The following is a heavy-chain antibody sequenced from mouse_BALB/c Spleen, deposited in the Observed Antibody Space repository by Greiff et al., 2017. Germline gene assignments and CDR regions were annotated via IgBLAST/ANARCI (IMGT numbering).Heavy chain of an antibody. J-gene: IGHJ3*01. V-gene: IGHV5-12-2*01. D-gene: IGHD2-4*01. Sequence: EVMLVESGGGLVQPGGSLKLSCAASGFTFSSYTMSWVRQTPEKRLEWVAYISNGGGSTYYPDTVKGRFTISRDNAKNTLYLQMSSLKSEDTAMYYCARQSTMITTGFAYWGQGTLVTVSA. CDR2: ISNGGGST. CDR1: GFTFSSYT. CDR3: ARQSTMITTGFAY.